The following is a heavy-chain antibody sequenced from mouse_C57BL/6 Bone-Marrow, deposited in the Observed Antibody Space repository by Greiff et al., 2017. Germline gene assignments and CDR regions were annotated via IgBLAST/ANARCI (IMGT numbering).Heavy chain of an antibody. CDR2: IYPRSGNT. D-gene: IGHD1-1*01. CDR1: GYTFTSYG. CDR3: ARRGNGSNSSYAMDY. V-gene: IGHV1-81*01. Sequence: QVQLQQSGAELARPGASVKLSCKASGYTFTSYGISWVKQRTGQGLEWIGEIYPRSGNTYYNEKFKGKATLTADKSSSTAYMELRSLTSEDSAVYFCARRGNGSNSSYAMDYWGQGTSVTVSS. J-gene: IGHJ4*01.